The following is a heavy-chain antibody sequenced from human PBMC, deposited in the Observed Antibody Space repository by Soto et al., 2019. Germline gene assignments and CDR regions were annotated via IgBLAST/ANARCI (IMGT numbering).Heavy chain of an antibody. Sequence: GGSLRLSCAASGFTFSSYAMSWVRQAPGKGLEWVSAISGSGGSTYYADSVKGRFTISRDNSKNTLYLQMNSLRAEDTAVYYCAKETSSELYYYYGMDVWAQGTTVTVSS. J-gene: IGHJ6*02. D-gene: IGHD1-26*01. CDR1: GFTFSSYA. CDR2: ISGSGGST. V-gene: IGHV3-23*01. CDR3: AKETSSELYYYYGMDV.